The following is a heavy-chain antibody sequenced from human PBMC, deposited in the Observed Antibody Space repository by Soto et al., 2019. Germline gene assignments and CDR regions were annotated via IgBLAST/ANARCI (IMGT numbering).Heavy chain of an antibody. CDR3: ARMGGLGPFDY. D-gene: IGHD3-16*01. CDR2: INAGNGNT. Sequence: ASVKVSCKASGYTFTSYAMHWVRQAPGQRLEWMGWINAGNGNTKYSQKFQGRVTITRGTSASTAYMELSSLRSEDTAVYYCARMGGLGPFDYWGQGPLVTVSS. V-gene: IGHV1-3*01. CDR1: GYTFTSYA. J-gene: IGHJ4*02.